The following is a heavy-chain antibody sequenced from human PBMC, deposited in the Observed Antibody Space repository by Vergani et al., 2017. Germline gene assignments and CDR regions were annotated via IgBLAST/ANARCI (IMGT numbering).Heavy chain of an antibody. J-gene: IGHJ4*02. CDR3: AKHFRGWGIDY. Sequence: QVQLVESGGGVVQRGGSLSLPCATSGFTLSNYDMQWIRQGPGKGLELVAFIQFDGSNQYYADSVKGRFTLSRDFSKNTLYLQMNSLRTDDTATYYCAKHFRGWGIDYWGQGTQVIVSS. CDR2: IQFDGSNQ. V-gene: IGHV3-30*02. D-gene: IGHD3-16*01. CDR1: GFTLSNYD.